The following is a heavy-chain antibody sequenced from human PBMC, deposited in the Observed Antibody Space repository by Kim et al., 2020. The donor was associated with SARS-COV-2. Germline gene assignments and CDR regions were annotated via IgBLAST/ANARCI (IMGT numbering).Heavy chain of an antibody. J-gene: IGHJ4*02. Sequence: SETLSLTCAVSGGSISSSNWWSWVRQPPGKGLEWIGEIYHSGSTNYNPSLKSRVTISVDKSKNQFSLKLSSVTAADTAVYYCARGGRRWFGELLFDYWGQGTLVTVSS. CDR1: GGSISSSNW. CDR3: ARGGRRWFGELLFDY. D-gene: IGHD3-10*01. CDR2: IYHSGST. V-gene: IGHV4-4*02.